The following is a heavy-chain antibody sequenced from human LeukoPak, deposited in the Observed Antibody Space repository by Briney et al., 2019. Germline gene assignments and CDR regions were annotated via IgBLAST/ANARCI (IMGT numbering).Heavy chain of an antibody. CDR1: GGSFTDYY. D-gene: IGHD4-11*01. CDR3: ARGSRLPLDY. Sequence: PSETLSLTCAAYGGSFTDYYCSWIRQFPGKGLEWIGEISHSGNTNLNPSLESRVTISMGTSNYQFSLKLTSVTAADTAVYYCARGSRLPLDYWGQGSLVTVSS. J-gene: IGHJ4*02. CDR2: ISHSGNT. V-gene: IGHV4-34*01.